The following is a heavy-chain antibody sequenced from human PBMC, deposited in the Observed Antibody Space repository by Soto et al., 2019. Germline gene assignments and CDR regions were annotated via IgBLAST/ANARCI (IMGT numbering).Heavy chain of an antibody. CDR1: GGSISSYY. Sequence: PSETLSLTCTVSGGSISSYYWSWIRQPPGKGLEWIGYIYYSGSTNYNPSLKSRVTISVDTSKNQFSLKLSSVTAADTAVYYCARGETTVVTPDYWGQGTLVTVSS. CDR2: IYYSGST. CDR3: ARGETTVVTPDY. D-gene: IGHD4-17*01. J-gene: IGHJ4*02. V-gene: IGHV4-59*01.